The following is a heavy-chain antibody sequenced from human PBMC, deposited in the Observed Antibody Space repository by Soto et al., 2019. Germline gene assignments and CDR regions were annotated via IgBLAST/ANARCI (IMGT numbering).Heavy chain of an antibody. CDR2: IKSKTDGGTR. D-gene: IGHD3-9*01. Sequence: ESVGGLVKPGGALRLSCAASGFTFSDAWMSWVRQAPGKGLEWVGRIKSKTDGGTRDYAAPVKGRVTISRDDSKNTLYLQMNSLKTEDTAVYYCTCLHYDILTGSKWHYFDYWGQGTLVTVSS. V-gene: IGHV3-15*01. CDR1: GFTFSDAW. CDR3: TCLHYDILTGSKWHYFDY. J-gene: IGHJ4*02.